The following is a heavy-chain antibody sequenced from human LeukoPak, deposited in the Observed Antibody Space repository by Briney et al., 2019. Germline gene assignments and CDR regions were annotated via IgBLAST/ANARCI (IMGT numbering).Heavy chain of an antibody. Sequence: ASVKVSCKPSGYTFTNNDINWVRQAPGQGLEWMGWINPNSGGTNYAQKFQGRVTMTRDTSISTAYMELSRLRSDDTAVYYCVVYPRAYAFDIWGQGTMVTVSS. CDR2: INPNSGGT. V-gene: IGHV1-2*02. D-gene: IGHD2-8*01. J-gene: IGHJ3*02. CDR1: GYTFTNND. CDR3: VVYPRAYAFDI.